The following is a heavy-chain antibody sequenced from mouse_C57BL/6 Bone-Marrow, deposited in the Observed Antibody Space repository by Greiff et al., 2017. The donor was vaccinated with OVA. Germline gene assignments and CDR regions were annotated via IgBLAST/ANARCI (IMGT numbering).Heavy chain of an antibody. CDR3: ARDYGRSPFAY. CDR1: GFTFSDFY. CDR2: SRNKANDYTT. V-gene: IGHV7-1*01. J-gene: IGHJ3*01. Sequence: EVKLVESGGGLVQSGRSLRLSCATSGFTFSDFYMEWVRQAPGKGLEWIAASRNKANDYTTEYSASVKGRFIVSRDTSQSILYLQMNALRAEDTAIYYCARDYGRSPFAYWGQGTLVTVSA. D-gene: IGHD1-1*01.